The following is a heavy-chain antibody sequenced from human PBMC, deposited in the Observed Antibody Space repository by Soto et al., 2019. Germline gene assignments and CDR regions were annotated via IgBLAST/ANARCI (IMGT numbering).Heavy chain of an antibody. Sequence: ASVKVSCKASGYTFTGYYMHWVRQAPGQGLEWMGWINPNSGGTNYAQKFQGRVTMTRDTSISTAYMELSRLRSDDTAVYYCARGEPNYYDSSGCPDWGQGTLVTVSS. D-gene: IGHD3-22*01. CDR3: ARGEPNYYDSSGCPD. CDR2: INPNSGGT. V-gene: IGHV1-2*02. CDR1: GYTFTGYY. J-gene: IGHJ4*02.